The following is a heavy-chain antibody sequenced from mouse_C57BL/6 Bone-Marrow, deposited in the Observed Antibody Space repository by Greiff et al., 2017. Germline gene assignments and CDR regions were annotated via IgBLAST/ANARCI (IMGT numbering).Heavy chain of an antibody. V-gene: IGHV1-81*01. CDR2: IYPRSGNT. J-gene: IGHJ1*03. Sequence: QVQLQQSGAELARPGASVKLSCKASGYTFTSYGISWVKQRTGQGLEWIGEIYPRSGNTYYNEKFKGKATLTADKSSSTAYMELRSLTSEDSAVYFCAKPVNTVVAAHWYFDVWGTGTTVTVSS. D-gene: IGHD1-1*01. CDR3: AKPVNTVVAAHWYFDV. CDR1: GYTFTSYG.